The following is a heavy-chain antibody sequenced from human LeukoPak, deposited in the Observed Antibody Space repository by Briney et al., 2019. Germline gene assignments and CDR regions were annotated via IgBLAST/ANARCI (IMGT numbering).Heavy chain of an antibody. CDR2: IDGDGGNT. J-gene: IGHJ4*02. CDR3: AQDYGRDGEGTMFDY. Sequence: GGTLRLPCAVSGFIFRNFDMSWVRQAPGKGLEWVSGIDGDGGNTWNADSVKGRFTISRDNSKNTLYLQMNSLRVEDTAVYYCAQDYGRDGEGTMFDYWGQGILVTVSS. V-gene: IGHV3-23*01. CDR1: GFIFRNFD. D-gene: IGHD3-10*01.